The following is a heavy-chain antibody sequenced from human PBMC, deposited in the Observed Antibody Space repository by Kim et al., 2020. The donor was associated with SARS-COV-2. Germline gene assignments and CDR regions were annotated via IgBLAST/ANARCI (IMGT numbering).Heavy chain of an antibody. J-gene: IGHJ4*02. D-gene: IGHD5-12*01. CDR2: IKNKANGGTT. Sequence: GGSLRLSCAASGFTFGDAWMAWVRQAPGKGLEWVGRIKNKANGGTTDYAAPVKGRFSISRDDSKNTLYLQMNSLRTEDIAVYYCTTDGWLWGQGTLVIVS. V-gene: IGHV3-15*01. CDR3: TTDGWL. CDR1: GFTFGDAW.